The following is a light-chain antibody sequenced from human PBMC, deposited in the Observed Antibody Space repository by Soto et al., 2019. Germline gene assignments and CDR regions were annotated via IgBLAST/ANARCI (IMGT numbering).Light chain of an antibody. J-gene: IGKJ1*01. CDR1: QSISTW. CDR2: DAS. CDR3: QQYYCHSKA. Sequence: DIQMTQSPSTLSASVGDSVTITCRASQSISTWLAWYQQKPGKAPNLLIYDASSLASGVPSRFSGSGSGAEITLNISTLEPYCFATFYLQQYYCHSKAFCQGTKVEIQ. V-gene: IGKV1-5*01.